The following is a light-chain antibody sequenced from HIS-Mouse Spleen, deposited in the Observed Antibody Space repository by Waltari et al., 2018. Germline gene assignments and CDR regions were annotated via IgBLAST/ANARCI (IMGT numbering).Light chain of an antibody. CDR3: AAWDDSLSGWV. Sequence: SYELTQPPSVSVSPGQTASITCSGDTLGDKYACWYQQKPGQSPVLVIYQDSKRPSGVPDRFSGSKSGTSASLAISGLRSEDEADYYCAAWDDSLSGWVFGGGTKLTVL. CDR1: TLGDKY. J-gene: IGLJ3*02. CDR2: QDS. V-gene: IGLV3-1*01.